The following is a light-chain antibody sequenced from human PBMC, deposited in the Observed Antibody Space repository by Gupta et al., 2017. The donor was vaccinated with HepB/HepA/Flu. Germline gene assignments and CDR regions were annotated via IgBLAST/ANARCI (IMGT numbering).Light chain of an antibody. CDR1: QSVSRN. V-gene: IGKV3-15*01. J-gene: IGKJ5*01. CDR3: QQYNNWPPIT. Sequence: EIVMTQSPATLSVSPGERATLSCRASQSVSRNLAWYQQKPGQAPRLLIYDASTRATGFPARFSGSGSGTEFTLTISSLQSEEFAVYSCQQYNNWPPITFGQGTRLDIK. CDR2: DAS.